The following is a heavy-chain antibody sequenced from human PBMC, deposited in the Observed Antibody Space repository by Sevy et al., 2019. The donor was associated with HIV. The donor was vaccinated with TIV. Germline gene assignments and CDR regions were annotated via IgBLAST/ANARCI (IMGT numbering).Heavy chain of an antibody. CDR3: ASGKGSGSYPNWFDP. J-gene: IGHJ5*02. V-gene: IGHV3-30*04. Sequence: GGSLRLSCAASGFTFSSYAMHWVRQAPGKGLEWVAVISYDGSNKYYADSVKGRFTISRDNSKNTLYLQMNSLRAEDMAVYYCASGKGSGSYPNWFDPWGQGTLVTVSS. D-gene: IGHD3-10*01. CDR1: GFTFSSYA. CDR2: ISYDGSNK.